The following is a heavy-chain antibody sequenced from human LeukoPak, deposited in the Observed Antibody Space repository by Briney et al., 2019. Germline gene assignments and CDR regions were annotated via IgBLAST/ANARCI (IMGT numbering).Heavy chain of an antibody. D-gene: IGHD3-22*01. CDR2: MNPNSGNT. CDR1: GYTFTSYD. Sequence: ASVKVSCKASGYTFTSYDINWVRQATGQGLEWMGWMNPNSGNTGYAQKFQGRVTMTRNTSIRTAYMELSSMSSEDTAVYYWARGFRNAYYYDSSGYTTTDFDYWGQGTLVTVSS. J-gene: IGHJ4*02. CDR3: ARGFRNAYYYDSSGYTTTDFDY. V-gene: IGHV1-8*01.